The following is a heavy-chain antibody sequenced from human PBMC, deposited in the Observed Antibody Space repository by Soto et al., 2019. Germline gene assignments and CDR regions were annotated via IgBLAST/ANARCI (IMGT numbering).Heavy chain of an antibody. CDR3: ARRGSGSYYDY. Sequence: EVQLLESGGGLVQPGGSLRLSCAASGFTFSSYAMRWVRQAPVKGLEWVSAISGSGGSTYYADSVKGRFTISRDNSKNTLYLQMNSLRAADTAVYYCARRGSGSYYDYWGKGTLVTVSS. V-gene: IGHV3-23*01. J-gene: IGHJ4*02. CDR2: ISGSGGST. CDR1: GFTFSSYA. D-gene: IGHD1-26*01.